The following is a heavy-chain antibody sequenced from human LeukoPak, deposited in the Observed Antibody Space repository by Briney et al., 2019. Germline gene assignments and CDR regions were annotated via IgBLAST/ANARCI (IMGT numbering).Heavy chain of an antibody. CDR2: IKQDGSEK. CDR1: AFSFSSYS. J-gene: IGHJ3*02. CDR3: ARVRRPFDDFDI. Sequence: GGSLRLSCAASAFSFSSYSMTWVRQAPGKGLEWVANIKQDGSEKYYVNSVKGRFTISRDNAKNSLFLQMNSLRAEDTAVYYCARVRRPFDDFDIWGQGTMVTVSS. D-gene: IGHD6-25*01. V-gene: IGHV3-7*01.